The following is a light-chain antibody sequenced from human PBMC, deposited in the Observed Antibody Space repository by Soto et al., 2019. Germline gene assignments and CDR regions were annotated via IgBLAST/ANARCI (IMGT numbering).Light chain of an antibody. Sequence: DIQMTQSPYSLSASVGDRVTITCRASQSISSYLNWYQQKPGKAPKLLIYAASNLQSGDPSRFRGSGSGTDFTLTIRSLQPEDFATYYCQQSYNTLSWTFGQGTKVDIK. CDR1: QSISSY. CDR2: AAS. V-gene: IGKV1-39*01. CDR3: QQSYNTLSWT. J-gene: IGKJ1*01.